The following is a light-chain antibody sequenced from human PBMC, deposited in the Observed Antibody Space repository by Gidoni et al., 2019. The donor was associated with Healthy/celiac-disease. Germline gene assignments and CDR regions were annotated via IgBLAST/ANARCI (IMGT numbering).Light chain of an antibody. J-gene: IGKJ3*01. V-gene: IGKV1-39*01. Sequence: DIQMTQSPSSLSASVGDRVTITCRASQSISSYLNWYQQKPGKAPKLLIYAASSLQSGVPSRFSGSGSGTDFTLTISSLQPEDFATYYCQQSYSTPVXXXPGTKVDIK. CDR1: QSISSY. CDR3: QQSYSTPVX. CDR2: AAS.